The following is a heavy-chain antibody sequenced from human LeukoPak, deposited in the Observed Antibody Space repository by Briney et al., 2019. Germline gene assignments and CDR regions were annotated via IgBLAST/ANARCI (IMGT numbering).Heavy chain of an antibody. Sequence: GGSLRLSCAASGFTFSSYGMHWVRQAPGKGLEWVAVMWYDGSNKYYADSVKGRFTISRDNSKNTLYLQMNSLRAEDTAVYYCARAIYDSSGYSIDYWGQGTLVTVSS. CDR1: GFTFSSYG. CDR3: ARAIYDSSGYSIDY. V-gene: IGHV3-33*01. CDR2: MWYDGSNK. J-gene: IGHJ4*02. D-gene: IGHD3-22*01.